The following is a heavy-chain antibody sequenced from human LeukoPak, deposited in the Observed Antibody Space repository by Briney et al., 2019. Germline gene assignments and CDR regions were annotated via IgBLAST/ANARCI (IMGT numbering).Heavy chain of an antibody. D-gene: IGHD3-10*01. V-gene: IGHV4-59*01. CDR2: IYYSGST. CDR1: GGSFSGYY. CDR3: ARHYHYYGSGTYYDS. J-gene: IGHJ4*02. Sequence: SETLSLTCAVYGGSFSGYYWSWIRLPPGKGLEWIGYIYYSGSTKYNPSLKSRVTISVDTSNNQFSLKLTSVTAADTAVYYCARHYHYYGSGTYYDSWGQGALVTVSS.